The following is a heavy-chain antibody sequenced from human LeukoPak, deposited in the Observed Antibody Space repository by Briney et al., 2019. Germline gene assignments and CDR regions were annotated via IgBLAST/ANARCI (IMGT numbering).Heavy chain of an antibody. Sequence: ASVKVSCKASGYTFTGYYMHWVRQAPGQGLEWIGWINPNSGGTNYAQKFQGRVTMTRDTSISTAYMELSSLRSDDTAVYYCARLYCSSTSCHPDYWGQGTLVTVSS. J-gene: IGHJ4*02. CDR1: GYTFTGYY. D-gene: IGHD2-2*01. CDR2: INPNSGGT. CDR3: ARLYCSSTSCHPDY. V-gene: IGHV1-2*02.